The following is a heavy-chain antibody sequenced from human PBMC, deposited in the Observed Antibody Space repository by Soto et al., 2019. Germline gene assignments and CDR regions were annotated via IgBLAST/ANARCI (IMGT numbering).Heavy chain of an antibody. CDR1: GFTFSSYA. V-gene: IGHV3-23*01. Sequence: PGGSLRLSCAASGFTFSSYAMSWVRQAPGKGLEWVSAISGSGGSTYYADSVKGRFTISRDNSKNTLYLQMNSLRAEDTAVYYCAKADSSGYYYYYYYGMDVWGQGTTVTVSS. D-gene: IGHD3-22*01. CDR3: AKADSSGYYYYYYYGMDV. CDR2: ISGSGGST. J-gene: IGHJ6*02.